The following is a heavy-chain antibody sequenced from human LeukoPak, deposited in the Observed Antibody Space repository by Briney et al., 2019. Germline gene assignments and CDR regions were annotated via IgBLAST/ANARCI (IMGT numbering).Heavy chain of an antibody. V-gene: IGHV1-69*13. CDR2: IIPIFGTA. CDR1: GGTFSSYA. CDR3: ARAPLLRGAFDI. J-gene: IGHJ3*02. Sequence: ASVKVSCKASGGTFSSYAISWVRQAPGQGLEWMGGIIPIFGTANYAQKFQGRVTVTADESTSTAYMELSSLRSEDTAVYYCARAPLLRGAFDIWGQGTMVTVPS. D-gene: IGHD3-10*01.